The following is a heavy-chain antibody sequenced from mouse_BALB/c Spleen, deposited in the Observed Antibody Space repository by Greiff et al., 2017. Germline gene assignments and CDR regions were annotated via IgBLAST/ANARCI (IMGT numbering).Heavy chain of an antibody. CDR2: ISSGGSYT. V-gene: IGHV5-6*01. CDR3: AGQDHFDY. CDR1: GFTFSSYG. Sequence: EVQLVESGGDLVKPGGSLKLSCAASGFTFSSYGMSWVRQTPDKRLEWVATISSGGSYTYYPDSVKGRFTISRDNAKNTLYLQMSSLKSEDTAMCYCAGQDHFDYWGQGTTLTVSS. J-gene: IGHJ2*01.